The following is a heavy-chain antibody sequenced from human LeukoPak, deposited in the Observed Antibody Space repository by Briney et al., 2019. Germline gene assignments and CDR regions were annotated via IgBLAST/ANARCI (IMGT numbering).Heavy chain of an antibody. V-gene: IGHV6-1*01. CDR1: GDSVSSNSAA. Sequence: SQTLSLTCAISGDSVSSNSAAWNWIRQSPSRGLEWLGRTYCRSKWYNDYAVSVKSRITINPDTSKNQFSLQLNSVTPEDTAVYYCARDPVWFGELLYYFDYWGQGTLVTVSS. J-gene: IGHJ4*02. CDR2: TYCRSKWYN. CDR3: ARDPVWFGELLYYFDY. D-gene: IGHD3-10*01.